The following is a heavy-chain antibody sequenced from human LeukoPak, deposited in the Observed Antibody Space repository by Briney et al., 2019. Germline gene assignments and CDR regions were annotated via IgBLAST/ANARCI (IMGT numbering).Heavy chain of an antibody. D-gene: IGHD5-12*01. CDR3: AASAVVAAYY. CDR1: GFTFSSYS. J-gene: IGHJ4*02. CDR2: ISGSGDST. V-gene: IGHV3-23*01. Sequence: GGSLRLSCAASGFTFSSYSMNWVRQAPGKGLEWVSAISGSGDSTYYADSVKGRFTISRDNSKNTLYLQMNSLRAEDTAVYYCAASAVVAAYYWGQGARVTVSS.